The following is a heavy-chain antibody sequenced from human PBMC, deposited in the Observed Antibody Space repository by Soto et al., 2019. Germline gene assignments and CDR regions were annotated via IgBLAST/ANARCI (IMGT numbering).Heavy chain of an antibody. D-gene: IGHD2-8*01. Sequence: QVQLVESGGGVVQPGRSLRLSCAASGFTFSSYAMHWVRQAPGKWLEWVAVISYDGSNKYYADSVKGRFTISRDNSKNTLYLQMNSLRAEDTAVYYCARGPLYLGMDVWGQGTTVTVSS. CDR3: ARGPLYLGMDV. CDR2: ISYDGSNK. V-gene: IGHV3-30-3*01. J-gene: IGHJ6*02. CDR1: GFTFSSYA.